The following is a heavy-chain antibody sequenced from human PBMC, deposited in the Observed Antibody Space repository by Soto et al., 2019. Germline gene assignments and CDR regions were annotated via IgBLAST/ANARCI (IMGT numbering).Heavy chain of an antibody. J-gene: IGHJ4*02. Sequence: EVQLVESGGGLVKPGGSLRLSCAASGFTFSTYWMIWVRQAPGKGLEWVANTNQDGSEKYYVDSVKGRFTISRDNAKNSLYLQRNGLRAEDSAVYYCARGTTVPRGSDYWGQGTLVTVSS. D-gene: IGHD4-4*01. V-gene: IGHV3-7*03. CDR2: TNQDGSEK. CDR1: GFTFSTYW. CDR3: ARGTTVPRGSDY.